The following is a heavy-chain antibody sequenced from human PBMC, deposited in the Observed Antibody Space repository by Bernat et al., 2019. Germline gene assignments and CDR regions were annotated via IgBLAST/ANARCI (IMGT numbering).Heavy chain of an antibody. CDR3: AKENTPRSSTGWPRDY. Sequence: QVHLVESGGGVVQPGRSLRLSCAASGFTFSNYGMHWVRQAPGRGLEWVTVIAHDGSISHYAESVKGRFTVSRDNSKNTLFLQMNSLRVEDTAVYYCAKENTPRSSTGWPRDYWGQGSLVTVSS. CDR2: IAHDGSIS. V-gene: IGHV3-30*18. J-gene: IGHJ4*02. D-gene: IGHD6-19*01. CDR1: GFTFSNYG.